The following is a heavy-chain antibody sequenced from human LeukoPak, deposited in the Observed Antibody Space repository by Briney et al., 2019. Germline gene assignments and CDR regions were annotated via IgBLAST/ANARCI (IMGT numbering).Heavy chain of an antibody. J-gene: IGHJ5*02. V-gene: IGHV4-4*09. CDR1: GGSISSYY. Sequence: SETLSLTCTVSGGSISSYYWSWIRQPPGKGLEWIGYIYTSGSTNYNPSLKSRVTISVDTSKNRFSLKLSSVTAADTAVYYCARRRAAYEGNWFDPWGQGTLVTVSS. CDR3: ARRRAAYEGNWFDP. CDR2: IYTSGST. D-gene: IGHD6-25*01.